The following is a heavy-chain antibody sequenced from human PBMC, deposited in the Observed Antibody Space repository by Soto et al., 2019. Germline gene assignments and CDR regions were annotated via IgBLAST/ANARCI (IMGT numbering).Heavy chain of an antibody. CDR1: GFTFSSHV. Sequence: QVQLVESGGGVVQPGTSLRLSCAASGFTFSSHVMNWVRQAPGKGLEWVAVIWSDASNKYYADSVEGRFTISRDNSKNKLYLQMDSLRAEDTAMYYCAKVGGSYLDYWGQGTLVTVSS. CDR2: IWSDASNK. J-gene: IGHJ4*02. D-gene: IGHD1-26*01. CDR3: AKVGGSYLDY. V-gene: IGHV3-33*06.